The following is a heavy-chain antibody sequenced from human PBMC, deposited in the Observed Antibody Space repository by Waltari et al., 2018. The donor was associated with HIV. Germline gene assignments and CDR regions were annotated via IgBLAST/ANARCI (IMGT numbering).Heavy chain of an antibody. CDR1: GYTFTSYA. CDR3: ARGGYSWGWFDP. CDR2: SNAGNGNT. D-gene: IGHD5-12*01. Sequence: QVQLVQSGAEVKKPGASVKVSCKASGYTFTSYAMHWVRQAPGQRLEWMGWSNAGNGNTKYSQKFQGRVTITRDTSASTAYMELSSLRSEDTAVYYCARGGYSWGWFDPWGQGTLVTVSS. V-gene: IGHV1-3*01. J-gene: IGHJ5*02.